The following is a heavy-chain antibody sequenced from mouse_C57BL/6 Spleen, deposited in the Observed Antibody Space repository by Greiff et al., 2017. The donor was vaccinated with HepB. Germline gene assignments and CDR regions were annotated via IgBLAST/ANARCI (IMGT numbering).Heavy chain of an antibody. CDR3: ARSAYYYGSSYWYFDG. CDR1: GYTFTSYW. V-gene: IGHV1-69*01. J-gene: IGHJ1*03. CDR2: IDPSDSYT. D-gene: IGHD1-1*01. Sequence: QVQLKQPGAELVMPGASVKLSCKASGYTFTSYWMHWVKQRPGQGLEWIGEIDPSDSYTNYNQKFKGKSTLTVDKSSSTAYMQLSSLTSEDSAVYYCARSAYYYGSSYWYFDGWGTGTTVTVSS.